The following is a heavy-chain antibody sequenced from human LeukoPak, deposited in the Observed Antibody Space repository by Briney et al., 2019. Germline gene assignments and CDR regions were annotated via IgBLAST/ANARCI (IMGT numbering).Heavy chain of an antibody. J-gene: IGHJ4*02. CDR2: INHSGST. V-gene: IGHV4-34*01. CDR1: GGSFSGYY. D-gene: IGHD5-12*01. Sequence: SETLSLTCAVYGGSFSGYYWSWIRQPPGMGLEWIGEINHSGSTNYNPSLKSRVTISVDTSKNQFSLKLSSVTAADTAVYYCARRRGYDYSDYWGQGTLVTVSS. CDR3: ARRRGYDYSDY.